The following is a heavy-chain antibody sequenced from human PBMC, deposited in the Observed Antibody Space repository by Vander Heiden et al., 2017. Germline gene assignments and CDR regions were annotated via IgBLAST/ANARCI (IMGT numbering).Heavy chain of an antibody. Sequence: EVKLLESGGGWVQPGGALRLSCVGPGFTLSRTAMRSCRQTPAKGLGWVAAISGTGNTANYADSVKGRFTISRDNSKNMLFLDMNSLRAEDTGVYFCAKDPYSYGYDIVTYFDCWGQGTQVTVSS. D-gene: IGHD5-12*01. CDR3: AKDPYSYGYDIVTYFDC. CDR2: ISGTGNTA. J-gene: IGHJ4*02. V-gene: IGHV3-23*01. CDR1: GFTLSRTA.